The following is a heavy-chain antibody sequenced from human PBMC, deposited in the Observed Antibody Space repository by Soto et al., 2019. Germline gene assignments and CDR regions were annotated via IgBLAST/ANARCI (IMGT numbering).Heavy chain of an antibody. Sequence: QVQLVESGGGVVQPGRSLRLSCAASGFTFSSYGMHWVRQAPGKGLEWVAVIWYDGSNKYYADSVKGRFTISRDNSKNTLYMQMNSLRAEETAVYYCVREDYYYDSSGYSYYFDYWGQGTLVTVSS. CDR3: VREDYYYDSSGYSYYFDY. V-gene: IGHV3-33*01. J-gene: IGHJ4*02. CDR2: IWYDGSNK. CDR1: GFTFSSYG. D-gene: IGHD3-22*01.